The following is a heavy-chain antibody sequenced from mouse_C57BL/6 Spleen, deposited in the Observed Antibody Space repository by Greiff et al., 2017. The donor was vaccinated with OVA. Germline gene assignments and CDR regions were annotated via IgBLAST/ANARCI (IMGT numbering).Heavy chain of an antibody. CDR1: GYTFTSYW. V-gene: IGHV1-55*01. Sequence: QVQLQQPGAELVKPGASVKMSCKASGYTFTSYWITWVKQRPGQGLEWIGDIYPGSGSTNYNEKFKSKATLTVDTSSSTAYMQLSSLTSEDSAVYYCARSRGGYDHFDVWGTGTTVTVSS. CDR3: ARSRGGYDHFDV. J-gene: IGHJ1*03. D-gene: IGHD2-2*01. CDR2: IYPGSGST.